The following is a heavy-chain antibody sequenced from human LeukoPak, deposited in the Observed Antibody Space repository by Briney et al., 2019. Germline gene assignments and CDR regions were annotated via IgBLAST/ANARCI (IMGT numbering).Heavy chain of an antibody. CDR1: GGTFSSYA. D-gene: IGHD6-13*01. J-gene: IGHJ4*02. CDR2: IIPIFGTA. CDR3: ARGDIAAAGTSTPADY. Sequence: SVKVSCKASGGTFSSYAISWVRQAPGQGLERMGGIIPIFGTANYAQKFQGRVTITADESTSTAYMELSSLRSEDTAVYYCARGDIAAAGTSTPADYWGQGTLVTVSS. V-gene: IGHV1-69*01.